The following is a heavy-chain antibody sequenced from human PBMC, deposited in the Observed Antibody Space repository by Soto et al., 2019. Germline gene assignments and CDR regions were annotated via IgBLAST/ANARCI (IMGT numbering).Heavy chain of an antibody. Sequence: GGSLRLSCAASGFTFSNAWMGWVRQAPGKGLEWVGRIKSKTDGGTTDYAAPVKGRFTISRDDSKNTLYLQMNSLKTEDTAVYYCTTEYYGSGSYGYGMDVWGQGTTVTVSS. D-gene: IGHD3-10*01. V-gene: IGHV3-15*01. J-gene: IGHJ6*02. CDR1: GFTFSNAW. CDR2: IKSKTDGGTT. CDR3: TTEYYGSGSYGYGMDV.